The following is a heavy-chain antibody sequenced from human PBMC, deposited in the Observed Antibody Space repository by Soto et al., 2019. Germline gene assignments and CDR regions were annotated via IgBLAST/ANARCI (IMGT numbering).Heavy chain of an antibody. J-gene: IGHJ4*02. Sequence: SETLSLTCAVYGGSFSGYYWSWIRQPPGKGLEWIGSMFYGVSTYYNPSLKSRVTVSVDTSKNQFSLNLRPVTAADTAVYYCARLPSRHLVDYWGQGTLVTVSS. CDR2: MFYGVST. V-gene: IGHV4-34*12. D-gene: IGHD3-3*02. CDR1: GGSFSGYY. CDR3: ARLPSRHLVDY.